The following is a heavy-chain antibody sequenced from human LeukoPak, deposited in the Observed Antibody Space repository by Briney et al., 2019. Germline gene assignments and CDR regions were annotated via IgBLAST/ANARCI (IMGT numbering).Heavy chain of an antibody. CDR1: GFTFSSYE. D-gene: IGHD3-22*01. V-gene: IGHV3-48*03. Sequence: PGGSLRLSCAASGFTFSSYEMNWVRQAPGKGLEWVSYISSSGSTIYYADSVKGRFTISRDNSKNTLYLQMNSLRAEDTAVYYCAKGGNEVVVVPRALDYWGQGTLVTVSS. CDR3: AKGGNEVVVVPRALDY. J-gene: IGHJ4*02. CDR2: ISSSGSTI.